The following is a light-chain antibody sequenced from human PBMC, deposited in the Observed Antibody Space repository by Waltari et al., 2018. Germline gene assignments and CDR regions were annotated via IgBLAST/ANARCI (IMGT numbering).Light chain of an antibody. CDR3: ASWDDSHYV. CDR2: RNN. CDR1: SSNLGSNY. Sequence: QSVLTQSPSASETPGQRVVISCSGSSSNLGSNYLHWYQQLPGPAPKLLTYRNNQRPSGVPDRFSASKSRTSASLALSGLRSEDEAVYYCASWDDSHYVFGTGTQVTVL. J-gene: IGLJ1*01. V-gene: IGLV1-47*01.